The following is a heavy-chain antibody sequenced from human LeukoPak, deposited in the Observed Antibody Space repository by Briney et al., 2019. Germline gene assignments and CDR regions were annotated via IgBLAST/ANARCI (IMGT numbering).Heavy chain of an antibody. V-gene: IGHV1-69*04. CDR1: GGTFSSYA. CDR3: ARGKRNGEGNYFYGMDV. J-gene: IGHJ6*02. D-gene: IGHD3-10*01. Sequence: ASVKVSCKASGGTFSSYAISWVRQAPGQGLEWMGRIIPIFGIANYAQKFQGRVTITADKSTSTAYMELSSPRSEDTAVYYCARGKRNGEGNYFYGMDVWGQGTTVTVSS. CDR2: IIPIFGIA.